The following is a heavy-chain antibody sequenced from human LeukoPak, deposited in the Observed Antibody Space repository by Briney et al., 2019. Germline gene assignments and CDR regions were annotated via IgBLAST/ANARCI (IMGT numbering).Heavy chain of an antibody. D-gene: IGHD6-19*01. V-gene: IGHV5-51*01. J-gene: IGHJ4*02. CDR2: IYPGDSDT. CDR3: AIHPQWLDPYFDY. Sequence: GESLKISCKGSGYSFTSYWIGWVRQMPGKGLEWMGIIYPGDSDTRYSPSFQGQVTISAGKSISTAYLQWSSLKASDTAMYYCAIHPQWLDPYFDYWGQGTLVTVSS. CDR1: GYSFTSYW.